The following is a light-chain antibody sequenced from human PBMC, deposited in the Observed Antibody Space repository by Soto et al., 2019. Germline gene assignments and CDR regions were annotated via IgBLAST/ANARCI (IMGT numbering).Light chain of an antibody. CDR3: QQSYCMAYA. CDR2: AAS. Sequence: DIQMTQSPSSLSAPVGDRVTITCRASKTTNKYLNWYQLRPGKAPKILVYAASSLQTGVPSLFTGSGAGTDFTLTIISLQPEDYGTYFCQQSYCMAYAFGPGTKVDIK. V-gene: IGKV1-39*01. CDR1: KTTNKY. J-gene: IGKJ2*01.